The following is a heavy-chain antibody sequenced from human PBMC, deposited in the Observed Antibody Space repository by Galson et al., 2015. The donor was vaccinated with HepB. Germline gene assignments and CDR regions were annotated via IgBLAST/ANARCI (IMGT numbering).Heavy chain of an antibody. Sequence: SVKVSCKASGYTFTGYYMHWVRQAPGQGLEWMGGIIPIFGTANYAQKFQGRVTITADESTSTAYMELSSLRSEDTAVYYCARFTGYCSGGSCPTTYIPDAFDIWGQGTMVTVSS. V-gene: IGHV1-69*13. CDR1: GYTFTGYY. J-gene: IGHJ3*02. CDR3: ARFTGYCSGGSCPTTYIPDAFDI. CDR2: IIPIFGTA. D-gene: IGHD2-15*01.